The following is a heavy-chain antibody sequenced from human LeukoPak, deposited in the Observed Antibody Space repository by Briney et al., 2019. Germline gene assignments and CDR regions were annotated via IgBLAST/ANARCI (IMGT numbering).Heavy chain of an antibody. Sequence: SETLSLTCAVSGGSFSVNYWSWIRQSPGKGLEWIGEINQSGSTNNNPSLRRRITMSVDTSKNQFSLRLSSVTAADTAVYYCAGGYSYGFFDYWGQGTLVTVSS. CDR2: INQSGST. CDR1: GGSFSVNY. D-gene: IGHD5-18*01. CDR3: AGGYSYGFFDY. J-gene: IGHJ4*02. V-gene: IGHV4-34*10.